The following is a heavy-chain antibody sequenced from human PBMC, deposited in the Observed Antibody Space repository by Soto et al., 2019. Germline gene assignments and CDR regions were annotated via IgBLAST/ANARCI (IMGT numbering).Heavy chain of an antibody. CDR3: ARATSLMGDSSSSGVYYYYGMDV. CDR2: IYYSGST. J-gene: IGHJ6*02. Sequence: QVQLQESGPGLVKPSQTLSLTCTVSGGSISSGGYYWSWIRQHPGKGLEWIGYIYYSGSTYYNPSLKGRVTISVDTSKNQFSLKLSSVTAADTAVYYCARATSLMGDSSSSGVYYYYGMDVWGQGTTVTVSS. V-gene: IGHV4-31*03. D-gene: IGHD6-6*01. CDR1: GGSISSGGYY.